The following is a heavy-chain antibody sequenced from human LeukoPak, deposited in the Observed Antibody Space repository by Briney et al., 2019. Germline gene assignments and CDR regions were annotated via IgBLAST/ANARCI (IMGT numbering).Heavy chain of an antibody. CDR1: GFTFDDYA. D-gene: IGHD5-12*01. CDR3: AKDVSATIESLDY. J-gene: IGHJ4*02. V-gene: IGHV3-9*01. Sequence: GRSLRLSCAASGFTFDDYAMHWVRQAPGKGLEWVSGISWNSGSIGYADSVKGRFTISRDNAKNSLYLQMNSLRAEDTALYYCAKDVSATIESLDYWGQGTLVTVSS. CDR2: ISWNSGSI.